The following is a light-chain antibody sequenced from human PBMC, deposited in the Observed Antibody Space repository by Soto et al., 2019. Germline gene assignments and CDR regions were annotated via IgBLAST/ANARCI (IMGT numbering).Light chain of an antibody. CDR1: QSLLDSNGYNS. V-gene: IGKV2-28*01. CDR3: MQALQTPLT. CDR2: LGS. Sequence: DIVMTQSPLSLTVTPGEPASISCRSSQSLLDSNGYNSLDWYLQKPGQSPQVLIYLGSNRASGVPDRFSGSGSGTDFTLRISRVEAEDVGIYYCMQALQTPLTFGGGTKVELK. J-gene: IGKJ4*01.